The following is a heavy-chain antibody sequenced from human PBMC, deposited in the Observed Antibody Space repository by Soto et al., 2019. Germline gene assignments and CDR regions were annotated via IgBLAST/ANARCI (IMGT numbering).Heavy chain of an antibody. CDR3: ATKRGGPTVKTYSYYYGMDV. J-gene: IGHJ6*02. CDR1: GFTFSSYA. D-gene: IGHD4-17*01. V-gene: IGHV3-30-3*01. CDR2: ISYDGSNK. Sequence: QVQLVESGGGVVQPGRSLRLSCAASGFTFSSYAMHWVRQAPGKGLEWVTVISYDGSNKYYADSVKGRFTISRDNSKNTLYLQMNSLRAEDTAVYYCATKRGGPTVKTYSYYYGMDVWGQGTTVTVSS.